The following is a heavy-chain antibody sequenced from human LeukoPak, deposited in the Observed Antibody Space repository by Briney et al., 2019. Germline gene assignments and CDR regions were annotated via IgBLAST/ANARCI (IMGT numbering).Heavy chain of an antibody. CDR3: ARAGLLDCSSTSCYTPLFDY. J-gene: IGHJ4*02. CDR1: GYTFTGYY. Sequence: ASVKVSCKASGYTFTGYYMHWVRQAPGQGLEWMGWINPNSGGTNYAQKFQGRVTMTRDTSISTAYMELSRLRSDDTAVYYCARAGLLDCSSTSCYTPLFDYWGQGTLVTVSS. V-gene: IGHV1-2*02. D-gene: IGHD2-2*02. CDR2: INPNSGGT.